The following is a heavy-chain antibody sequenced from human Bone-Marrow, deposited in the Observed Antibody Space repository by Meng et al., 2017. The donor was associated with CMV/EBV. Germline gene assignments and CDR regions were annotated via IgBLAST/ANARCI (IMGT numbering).Heavy chain of an antibody. D-gene: IGHD5-12*01. V-gene: IGHV3-30*04. CDR1: GFTFSSYA. CDR3: AREMIQWVDY. CDR2: ISYDGSNK. J-gene: IGHJ4*02. Sequence: GSLKISCAASGFTFSSYAMHWVRQAPGKGLEWVAVISYDGSNKYYADSVKGRFTISRDNSKNTLYLQMNSLRAEDTAVYYCAREMIQWVDYWGQGTLVTVSS.